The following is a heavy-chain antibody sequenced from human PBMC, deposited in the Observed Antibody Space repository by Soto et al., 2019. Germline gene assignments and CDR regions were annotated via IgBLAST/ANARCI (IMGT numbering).Heavy chain of an antibody. D-gene: IGHD2-21*02. CDR2: ISWNSGSI. V-gene: IGHV3-9*01. CDR1: GFTFDDYA. Sequence: QAGGSLRLSCAASGFTFDDYAMHWVRQAPGKGLEWVSGISWNSGSIGYADSVKGRFTISRDNAKNSLYLQMNSLRAEDTALYYCAKDQGVVTPHYYYYYGMDVWGQGTTVTVSS. J-gene: IGHJ6*02. CDR3: AKDQGVVTPHYYYYYGMDV.